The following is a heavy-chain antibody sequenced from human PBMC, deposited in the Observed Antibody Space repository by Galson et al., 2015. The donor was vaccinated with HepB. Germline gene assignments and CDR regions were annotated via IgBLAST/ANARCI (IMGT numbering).Heavy chain of an antibody. J-gene: IGHJ5*02. CDR3: ARESSGWSMSRLGNWFDP. CDR2: INAGNGNT. D-gene: IGHD6-19*01. CDR1: GYTFTSYA. Sequence: SVKVSCKASGYTFTSYAMHWVRQAPGQRLEWMGWINAGNGNTKYSQKFQGRVTITRDTSASTAYMELSSLRSEDTAVYYCARESSGWSMSRLGNWFDPWGQGTLVTVSS. V-gene: IGHV1-3*01.